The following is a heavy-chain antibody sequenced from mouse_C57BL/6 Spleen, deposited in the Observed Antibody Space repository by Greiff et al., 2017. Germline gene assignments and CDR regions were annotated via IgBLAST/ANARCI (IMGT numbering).Heavy chain of an antibody. CDR2: IHPNSGST. D-gene: IGHD1-1*01. CDR3: ARSFITTVVATDYFDY. V-gene: IGHV1-64*01. J-gene: IGHJ2*01. CDR1: GYTFTSYW. Sequence: QVQLQQPGAELVKPGASVKLSCKASGYTFTSYWMHWVKQRPGQGLEWIGMIHPNSGSTNYNEKFKSKATLTVDKSSSTAYMQLSSLTSEDSAVYYCARSFITTVVATDYFDYWGQGTTLTVSS.